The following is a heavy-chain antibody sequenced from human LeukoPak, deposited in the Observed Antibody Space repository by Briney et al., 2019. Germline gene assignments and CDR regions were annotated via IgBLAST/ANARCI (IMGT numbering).Heavy chain of an antibody. CDR3: AKGSGSGWYGWFAP. CDR2: ISYDGSNK. J-gene: IGHJ5*02. D-gene: IGHD6-19*01. V-gene: IGHV3-30*18. Sequence: GGSLRLSYAASGFTFSSYGMHWVRQAPGKGLEWVAVISYDGSNKYYADSVKGRFTISRDNSKNTLYLQMNNLRAEDTAVYFCAKGSGSGWYGWFAPWGQGTLVTVSS. CDR1: GFTFSSYG.